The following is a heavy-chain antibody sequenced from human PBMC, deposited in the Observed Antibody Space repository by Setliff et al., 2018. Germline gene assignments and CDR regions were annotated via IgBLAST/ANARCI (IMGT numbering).Heavy chain of an antibody. CDR2: IYTSWST. J-gene: IGHJ4*02. CDR3: ARDVGGEGYFDS. Sequence: ASETLSLTCTVSGGSISNTYYYWSWIRQPAGQGLEWIGQIYTSWSTNYNPSLKSRVTISVDTSKNQFSLKLSAVTAADTAVYYCARDVGGEGYFDSWGQGTLVTVSS. V-gene: IGHV4-61*09. CDR1: GGSISNTYYY. D-gene: IGHD3-10*01.